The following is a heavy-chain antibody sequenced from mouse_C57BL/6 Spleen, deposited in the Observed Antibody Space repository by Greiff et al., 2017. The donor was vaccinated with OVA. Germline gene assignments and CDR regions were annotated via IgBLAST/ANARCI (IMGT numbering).Heavy chain of an antibody. Sequence: VQLQQSGPELVKPGASVKISCKASGYAFSSSWMNWVKQRPGKGLEWIGRIYPGDGDTNYNGKFKGKATLTADKSSSTAYMQLSSLTSEDSAVYFCAEGYYYGSSYPFAYWGQGTLVTVSA. CDR1: GYAFSSSW. V-gene: IGHV1-82*01. CDR2: IYPGDGDT. J-gene: IGHJ3*01. CDR3: AEGYYYGSSYPFAY. D-gene: IGHD1-1*01.